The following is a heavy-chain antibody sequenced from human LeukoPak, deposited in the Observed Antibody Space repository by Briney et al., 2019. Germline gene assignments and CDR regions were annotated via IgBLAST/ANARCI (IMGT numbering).Heavy chain of an antibody. CDR1: GDSITSHSW. CDR3: ASHVTVLGTRGFDF. CDR2: VHHGGAS. D-gene: IGHD6-19*01. Sequence: SETLSLTCAVSGDSITSHSWWSWVRQPPGKGLEWIGEVHHGGASNYDPSLESRVTMSVDKSKNRFSLNLRSVTAADTATYYCASHVTVLGTRGFDFWGRGTLVTVS. J-gene: IGHJ4*02. V-gene: IGHV4-4*02.